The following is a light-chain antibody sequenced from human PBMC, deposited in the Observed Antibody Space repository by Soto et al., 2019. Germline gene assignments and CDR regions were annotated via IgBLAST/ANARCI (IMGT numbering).Light chain of an antibody. CDR2: AAS. J-gene: IGKJ1*01. Sequence: AIRMTQSPSSFSASTGDRVTITCRASQGISSYLAWYQQKPGKAPNLLIYAASTLQSGVPSRFSGSGSGTDFTLTISRLQSEDFVAYYCQQYYSYPWTFGQGTKVDIK. CDR1: QGISSY. CDR3: QQYYSYPWT. V-gene: IGKV1-8*01.